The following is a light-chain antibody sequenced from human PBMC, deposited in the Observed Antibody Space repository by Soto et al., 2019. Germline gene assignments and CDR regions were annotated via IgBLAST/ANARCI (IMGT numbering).Light chain of an antibody. Sequence: QSVLTQPPSVSGAPGQRVTISCTGSSSNIGARYDVHWYQQLPGTAPKLLIYGNSNRPSGVPDRFSGSKSGTSASLAITGLQAEDEADYYCQSYDSSLSGYVFGTGTKPPS. CDR2: GNS. CDR1: SSNIGARYD. V-gene: IGLV1-40*01. J-gene: IGLJ1*01. CDR3: QSYDSSLSGYV.